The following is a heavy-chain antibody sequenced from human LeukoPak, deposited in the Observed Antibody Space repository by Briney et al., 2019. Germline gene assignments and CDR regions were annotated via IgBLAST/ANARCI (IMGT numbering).Heavy chain of an antibody. V-gene: IGHV4-59*11. CDR3: ARVYCSSTSCTTNWFDP. J-gene: IGHJ5*02. CDR1: GGPISSHY. D-gene: IGHD2-2*01. CDR2: IYYSGST. Sequence: SETLSLTCTVSGGPISSHYWSWIRQPPGKGLEWIGYIYYSGSTNYNPSLKSRVTISVDTSKNQFSLKLSSVTAADTAVYYCARVYCSSTSCTTNWFDPWGQGTLVTVSS.